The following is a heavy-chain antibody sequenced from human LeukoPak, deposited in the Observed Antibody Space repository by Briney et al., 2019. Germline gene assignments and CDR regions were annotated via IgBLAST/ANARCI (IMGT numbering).Heavy chain of an antibody. CDR1: GYTFTSYG. D-gene: IGHD4-17*01. CDR2: ISAYNGNT. CDR3: AREPATVPADDAFDI. J-gene: IGHJ3*02. V-gene: IGHV1-18*01. Sequence: ASVKVSCKASGYTFTSYGISWVRQAPGQGLEWMGWISAYNGNTNYAQKLQGRVTMTTDTSTSTAYMELRSLRSDDTAVYYCAREPATVPADDAFDIWGQGTMVTVSS.